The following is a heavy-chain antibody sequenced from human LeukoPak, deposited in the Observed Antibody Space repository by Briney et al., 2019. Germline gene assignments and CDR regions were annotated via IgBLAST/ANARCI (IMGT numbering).Heavy chain of an antibody. CDR1: GGTFSSYA. J-gene: IGHJ4*02. Sequence: SVKVSCKTSGGTFSSYANSWVRQAPGQGLEWMGGIIPILGIANYAQKFQGRVTITADTSTSTAYMELRSLRSDDTAVYYCARFTPSNIVVLPAFDYWGQGTLVTVSS. D-gene: IGHD2-2*01. V-gene: IGHV1-69*04. CDR3: ARFTPSNIVVLPAFDY. CDR2: IIPILGIA.